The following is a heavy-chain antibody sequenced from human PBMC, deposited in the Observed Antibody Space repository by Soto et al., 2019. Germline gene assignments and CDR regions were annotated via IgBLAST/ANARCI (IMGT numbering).Heavy chain of an antibody. V-gene: IGHV4-30-4*07. J-gene: IGHJ4*02. CDR3: ASARYYGWSFDL. CDR2: SDHSGDS. D-gene: IGHD3-10*01. CDR1: GGSINRAGHA. Sequence: SETLSVTCSVSGGSINRAGHAWGWVRRHLGNGLEWLGYSDHSGDSYSDPSLQIVVTISMDPSESQLFLALSSGPAENAAVYFCASARYYGWSFDLWGGGSPVTISA.